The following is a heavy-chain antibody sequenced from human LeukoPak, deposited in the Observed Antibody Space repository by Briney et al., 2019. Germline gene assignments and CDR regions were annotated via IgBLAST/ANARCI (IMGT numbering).Heavy chain of an antibody. CDR1: GFAFSNYS. J-gene: IGHJ4*02. CDR3: ARVHRGYSYGRLDY. CDR2: ISSSDNTI. V-gene: IGHV3-48*02. Sequence: GGSLRLSCAASGFAFSNYSMNWVRQAPGKGLEWVSYISSSDNTIHYADSVKGRFTISRDNAKNSLYLEMNSLRDEDTAVYYCARVHRGYSYGRLDYWGQGTLVTVSS. D-gene: IGHD5-18*01.